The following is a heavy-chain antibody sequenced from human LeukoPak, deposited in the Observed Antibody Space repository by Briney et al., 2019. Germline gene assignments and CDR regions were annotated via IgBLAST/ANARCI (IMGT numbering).Heavy chain of an antibody. J-gene: IGHJ4*02. V-gene: IGHV1-69*13. D-gene: IGHD4-17*01. Sequence: GASVKVSCTASGGTFSSYAISWVRQAPGQGLEWMGGIVPIFGTANYAQKFQGRVTITADESTSTAYMELSSLRSEDTAVYYCARDDYGDYRDLYYFDYWGQGTLVTVSS. CDR2: IVPIFGTA. CDR1: GGTFSSYA. CDR3: ARDDYGDYRDLYYFDY.